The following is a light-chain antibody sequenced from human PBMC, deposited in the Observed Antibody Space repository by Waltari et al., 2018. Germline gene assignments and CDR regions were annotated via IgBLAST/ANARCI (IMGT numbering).Light chain of an antibody. Sequence: VLTQSPATLSLSPGERATLSCRASQSIRSYIAWYQQRPGQSPRLLIYDASNRATGIPARFSGSGSGTDFTLTISSLEPEDFAVYYGQHRSSWPPSFGGGTKVEIK. V-gene: IGKV3-11*01. CDR3: QHRSSWPPS. CDR2: DAS. J-gene: IGKJ4*01. CDR1: QSIRSY.